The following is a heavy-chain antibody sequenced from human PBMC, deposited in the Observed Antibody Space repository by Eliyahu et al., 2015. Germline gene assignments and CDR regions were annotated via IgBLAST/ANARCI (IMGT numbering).Heavy chain of an antibody. V-gene: IGHV1-46*01. Sequence: QVQLVQSGAXVKKPGAXVKVSXKASXYTXTSYYMHWVXQAPGQGLEWMGIXNPSGGSTSYAQKFQGRVTMTRDTSTSTVYMELSSLRSEDTAVYYCAREGIAEGKDAFDIWGQGTMVTVSS. D-gene: IGHD6-13*01. J-gene: IGHJ3*02. CDR2: XNPSGGST. CDR1: XYTXTSYY. CDR3: AREGIAEGKDAFDI.